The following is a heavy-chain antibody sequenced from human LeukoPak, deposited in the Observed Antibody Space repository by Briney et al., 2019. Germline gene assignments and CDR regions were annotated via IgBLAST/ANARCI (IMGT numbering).Heavy chain of an antibody. CDR1: GGSFSGYY. Sequence: SETLSLTCAVYGGSFSGYYWSWIRQPPGKGLEWIGEINHSGSTNYNPSLKSRVTISVDTSKNRFSLKLSSVTAADTAVYYCARASNWNGNWFDPWGQGTLVTVSS. CDR2: INHSGST. J-gene: IGHJ5*02. CDR3: ARASNWNGNWFDP. V-gene: IGHV4-34*01. D-gene: IGHD1-20*01.